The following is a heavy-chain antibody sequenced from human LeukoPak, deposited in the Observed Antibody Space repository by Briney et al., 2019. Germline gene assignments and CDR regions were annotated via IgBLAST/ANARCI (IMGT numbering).Heavy chain of an antibody. CDR2: IYTSGST. CDR1: GGSISSYY. V-gene: IGHV4-4*07. J-gene: IGHJ5*02. CDR3: ARVHYDFWSGYYPFDP. Sequence: SETLSLTCTVSGGSISSYYWSWIRQPAGKGLEWIGRIYTSGSTNYNPSLKSRVTMSVDTSKNQFSLKLSSVTAADTAVYYCARVHYDFWSGYYPFDPWGQGTLVTVSS. D-gene: IGHD3-3*01.